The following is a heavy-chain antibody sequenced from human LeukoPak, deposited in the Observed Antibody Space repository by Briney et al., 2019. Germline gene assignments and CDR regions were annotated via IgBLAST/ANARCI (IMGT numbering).Heavy chain of an antibody. CDR1: GDSISSYY. V-gene: IGHV4-59*01. Sequence: SETLSLTCTVSGDSISSYYWSWIRQPPGKGLEWIGYIYYSGSTNYNPSLKSRVTISVDTSKNQFSLKLSSVTAADTAVYYCARGPDYYGSGSFYWGQGTLVTVSS. D-gene: IGHD3-10*01. J-gene: IGHJ4*02. CDR3: ARGPDYYGSGSFY. CDR2: IYYSGST.